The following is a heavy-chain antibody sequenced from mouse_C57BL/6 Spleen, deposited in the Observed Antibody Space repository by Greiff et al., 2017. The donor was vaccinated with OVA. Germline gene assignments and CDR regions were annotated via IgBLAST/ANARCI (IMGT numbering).Heavy chain of an antibody. J-gene: IGHJ2*01. CDR2: INPSTGGT. Sequence: DVKLVESGPELVKPGASVKISCKASGYSFTGYYMNWVKQSPEKSLEWIGEINPSTGGTTYNQKFKAKATLTVDKSSSTAYMQLKSLTSEDSAVYYCARGYYGSSPFDYWGQGTTLTVSS. CDR3: ARGYYGSSPFDY. V-gene: IGHV1-42*01. CDR1: GYSFTGYY. D-gene: IGHD1-1*01.